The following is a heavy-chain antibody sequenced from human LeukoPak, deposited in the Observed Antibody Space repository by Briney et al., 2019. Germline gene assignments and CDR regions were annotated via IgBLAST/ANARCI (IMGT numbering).Heavy chain of an antibody. CDR1: GGSISSYY. J-gene: IGHJ6*02. CDR2: IYTSGST. CDR3: ARDSLTIFGETVALYYYYGMDV. Sequence: PSETLSLTCTVSGGSISSYYWSWIRQPAGKGLEWIGRIYTSGSTNYNPSLKSRVTMSVDTSKNQFSLKLSSVTAADTAVYYCARDSLTIFGETVALYYYYGMDVWGQGTTVTVSS. D-gene: IGHD3-3*01. V-gene: IGHV4-4*07.